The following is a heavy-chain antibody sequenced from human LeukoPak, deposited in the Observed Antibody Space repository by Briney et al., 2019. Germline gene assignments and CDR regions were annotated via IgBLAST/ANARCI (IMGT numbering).Heavy chain of an antibody. CDR3: ARGHSAYDSRLY. CDR1: GFTFSDYN. J-gene: IGHJ4*02. Sequence: GGSLRLSCAASGFTFSDYNMMWVRQAPGKGPECISFISSRDTTINYADSVKGRCTISRNNAENSLYLQLNSLRVDDTAVYYCARGHSAYDSRLYWGRGTLVTVSS. D-gene: IGHD5-12*01. CDR2: ISSRDTTI. V-gene: IGHV3-48*01.